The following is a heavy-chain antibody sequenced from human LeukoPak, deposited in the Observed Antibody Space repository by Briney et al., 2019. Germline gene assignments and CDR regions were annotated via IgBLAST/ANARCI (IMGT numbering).Heavy chain of an antibody. V-gene: IGHV3-11*01. Sequence: GGSLRLSCAASGFTFSDYNMRWIRQAPGKGLEWVSSISRSGSTKYYADSVKGRFTISRDNAKNSLFPQMNSLRAEDTAVYYCARAFYYGDDGPSYWGQGTLVTVSS. J-gene: IGHJ4*02. CDR2: ISRSGSTK. CDR1: GFTFSDYN. D-gene: IGHD4-17*01. CDR3: ARAFYYGDDGPSY.